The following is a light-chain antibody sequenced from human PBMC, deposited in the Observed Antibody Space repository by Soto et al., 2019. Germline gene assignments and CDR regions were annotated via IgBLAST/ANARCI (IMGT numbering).Light chain of an antibody. CDR3: QQRLHFPIT. J-gene: IGKJ5*01. V-gene: IGKV3-11*01. CDR2: DTS. CDR1: QTVGRY. Sequence: EIVLTQSPATLSLSPGDRVTLSCRASQTVGRYLSWYQHSPGQGPRLLVYDTSNRATGIPARFSGSGAETDFPLTSSSQAHEDVAVYYCQQRLHFPITFGQGTRLEIK.